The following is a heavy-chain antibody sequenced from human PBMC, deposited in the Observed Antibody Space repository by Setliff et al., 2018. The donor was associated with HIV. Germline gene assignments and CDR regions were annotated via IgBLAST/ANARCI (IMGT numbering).Heavy chain of an antibody. J-gene: IGHJ4*02. CDR3: AKRISGWYYSDC. D-gene: IGHD6-19*01. V-gene: IGHV3-23*01. Sequence: PSETLSLTCAVYGGSFTNYFWSWIRQSPGKGLEWVSAITGGGGNQYYADSVKGRFTISRDNSKNTLYLQLNSLRAEDTAVYFCAKRISGWYYSDCWGQGTPVTVSS. CDR1: GGSFTNYF. CDR2: ITGGGGNQ.